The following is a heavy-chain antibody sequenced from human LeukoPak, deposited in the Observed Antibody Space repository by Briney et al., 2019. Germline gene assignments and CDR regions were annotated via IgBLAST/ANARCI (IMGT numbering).Heavy chain of an antibody. J-gene: IGHJ6*02. Sequence: ASVKVSCKASGYTFTGYYLHCVRQAPRQGLEWMGWINPNSGGTNYAQKFQGRVTMTRDTSISTAYMELSRLRSDDTAVYYCARAGPFYYYGMDVWGQGTTVTVSS. V-gene: IGHV1-2*02. CDR1: GYTFTGYY. CDR2: INPNSGGT. D-gene: IGHD2-8*02. CDR3: ARAGPFYYYGMDV.